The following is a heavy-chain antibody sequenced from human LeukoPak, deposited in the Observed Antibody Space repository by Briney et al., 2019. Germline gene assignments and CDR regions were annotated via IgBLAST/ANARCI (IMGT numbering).Heavy chain of an antibody. CDR1: GYTFTGYY. V-gene: IGHV1-2*02. CDR3: ARGRREVYCSGGSCYNFDY. CDR2: INPNSGGT. J-gene: IGHJ4*02. D-gene: IGHD2-15*01. Sequence: ASVKVSCKASGYTFTGYYMHWVRQAPGQGLEWMGWINPNSGGTNYAQKFQGRVTMTRDTSISTAYMELSSLRSEDTAVYYCARGRREVYCSGGSCYNFDYWGQGTLVTVSS.